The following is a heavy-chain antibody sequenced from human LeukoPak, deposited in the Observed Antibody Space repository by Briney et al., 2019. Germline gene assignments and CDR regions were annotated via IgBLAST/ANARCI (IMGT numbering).Heavy chain of an antibody. Sequence: SDSLSLTCTVSGDSISSVGSHWSWFRQHPGKGLEWIGYIYYSGSTYYNPSLKSRVTISVDTSKNQFSLKLSSVTAADTAVYYCARDNYYGSGTWLDPWGQGTLVTVSS. D-gene: IGHD3-10*01. J-gene: IGHJ5*02. CDR1: GDSISSVGSH. CDR3: ARDNYYGSGTWLDP. V-gene: IGHV4-31*03. CDR2: IYYSGST.